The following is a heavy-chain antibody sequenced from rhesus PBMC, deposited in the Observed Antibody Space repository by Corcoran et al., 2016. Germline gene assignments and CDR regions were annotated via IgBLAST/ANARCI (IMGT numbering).Heavy chain of an antibody. CDR3: ARFRPGRAAAGGYWYFDL. CDR2: IDGNSAST. D-gene: IGHD6-25*01. J-gene: IGHJ2*01. Sequence: QVKLQQWGEGLVKPSETLSLTCAVYGGSISGYYYWSWIRQAPGKGLEWIGNIDGNSASTNNNPALKNRVTISKDTSKNQFSLKLRYVTAADTAVYYCARFRPGRAAAGGYWYFDLWGPGTPITISS. CDR1: GGSISGYYY. V-gene: IGHV4-73*01.